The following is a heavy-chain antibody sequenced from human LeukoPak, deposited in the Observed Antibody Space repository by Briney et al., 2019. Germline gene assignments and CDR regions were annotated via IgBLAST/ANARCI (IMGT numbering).Heavy chain of an antibody. CDR1: GYSFSNYW. V-gene: IGHV5-51*01. CDR3: ARQPLVRDCGGDCEFDY. CDR2: IYPGDSNT. J-gene: IGHJ4*02. Sequence: GESLKISCKGSGYSFSNYWIGWVRQMPGKSLEWMGIIYPGDSNTRYSPPFQGQVTISADKSISTAYLQWTSLKASDTAIYYCARQPLVRDCGGDCEFDYWGQGTRVSVSS. D-gene: IGHD2-21*02.